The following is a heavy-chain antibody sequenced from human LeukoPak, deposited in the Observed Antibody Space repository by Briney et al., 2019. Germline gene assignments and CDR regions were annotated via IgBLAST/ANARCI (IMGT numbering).Heavy chain of an antibody. CDR2: IYYSGST. CDR1: GGSLSSYY. D-gene: IGHD2-21*01. J-gene: IGHJ5*02. CDR3: ARYSNAVAGARWFDH. Sequence: PSETLSLTCTVSGGSLSSYYWSWIRQPPGKELAWIGYIYYSGSTNYNPSLKSRVTISLDTSKNQFSLKLSSVTAADAAVYFCARYSNAVAGARWFDHWGQGTLVTVSS. V-gene: IGHV4-59*01.